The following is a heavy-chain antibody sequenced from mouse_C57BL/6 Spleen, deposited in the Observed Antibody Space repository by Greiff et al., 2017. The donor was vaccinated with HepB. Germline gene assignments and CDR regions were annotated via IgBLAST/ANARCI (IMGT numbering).Heavy chain of an antibody. CDR2: IDPSDSYT. Sequence: QVQLKQPGAELVMPGASVKLSCKASGYTFTSYWMHWVKQRPGQGLEWIGEIDPSDSYTNYNQKFKGKSTLTVDKSSSTAYMQLSSLTSEDSAVYYCARSGGSCFDVWGTGTTVTVSS. CDR1: GYTFTSYW. CDR3: ARSGGSCFDV. D-gene: IGHD1-1*01. J-gene: IGHJ1*03. V-gene: IGHV1-69*01.